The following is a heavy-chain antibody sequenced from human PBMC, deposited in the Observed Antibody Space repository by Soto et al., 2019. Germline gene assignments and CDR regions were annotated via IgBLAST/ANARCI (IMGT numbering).Heavy chain of an antibody. Sequence: QITLKESGPTLVKPTQTLTLTCTFSGFSLSTSGVGVGWIRQPPGKALEWLALIYWDDDKRYSPSLKSRLTITKDTTKHQVVLTTTNMDPVDTAIYSCAHSAYSYGYCDSLGQGTLVTVSS. CDR3: AHSAYSYGYCDS. V-gene: IGHV2-5*02. CDR1: GFSLSTSGVG. J-gene: IGHJ4*02. D-gene: IGHD5-18*01. CDR2: IYWDDDK.